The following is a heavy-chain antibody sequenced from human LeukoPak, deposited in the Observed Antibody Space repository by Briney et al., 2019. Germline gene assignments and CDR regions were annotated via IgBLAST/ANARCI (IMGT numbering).Heavy chain of an antibody. CDR1: GYSISSDNY. CDR3: ARAPRDSSSSNYMRRFDY. Sequence: PTETLSLTCAVSGYSISSDNYWVWIRQPPGQGLEWTGGIYHSGSTYYNPSLKSRVTMSVDIYKNQFSLKLSSVTAADTAVYYCARAPRDSSSSNYMRRFDYWGQGTLVTVSS. J-gene: IGHJ4*02. CDR2: IYHSGST. D-gene: IGHD3-22*01. V-gene: IGHV4-38-2*01.